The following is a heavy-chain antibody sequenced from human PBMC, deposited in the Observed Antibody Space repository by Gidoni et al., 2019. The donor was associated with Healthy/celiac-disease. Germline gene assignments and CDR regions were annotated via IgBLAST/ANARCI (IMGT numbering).Heavy chain of an antibody. Sequence: QLQLQESGPGLVKPSETLSLTCTVSVGSISSSSYYWGWIRQPPGKGLEWIGSIYYSGSTYYNPSLKSRVTISVDTSKNQFSLKLSSVTAADTAVYYCARNGIWFGELLHFDYWGQGTLVTVSS. J-gene: IGHJ4*02. D-gene: IGHD3-10*01. CDR3: ARNGIWFGELLHFDY. CDR1: VGSISSSSYY. V-gene: IGHV4-39*01. CDR2: IYYSGST.